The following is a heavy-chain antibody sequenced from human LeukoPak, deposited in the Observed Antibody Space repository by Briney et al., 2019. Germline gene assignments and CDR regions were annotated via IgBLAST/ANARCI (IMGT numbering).Heavy chain of an antibody. Sequence: GGSLRLSYAASGFTFDDYAMHWVRQAPGKGLEWVSGISWNSGSIGYADSVKGRFTISRDNAKNSLYLQMNSLRAEDMALYYCAKSPIAAAGHNWFDPWGQGTLVTVSS. J-gene: IGHJ5*02. CDR3: AKSPIAAAGHNWFDP. D-gene: IGHD6-13*01. CDR2: ISWNSGSI. CDR1: GFTFDDYA. V-gene: IGHV3-9*03.